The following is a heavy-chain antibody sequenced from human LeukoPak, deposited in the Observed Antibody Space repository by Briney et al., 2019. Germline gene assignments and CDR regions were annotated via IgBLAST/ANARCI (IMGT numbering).Heavy chain of an antibody. CDR2: ISYDGSNK. Sequence: GGSLRLSCAASGFTFSSYGMHWVRQAPGKGLEWVAVISYDGSNKYYADSVKGRFTISRDNSKNTLYLQMNSLRAEDTAVDYCAKDEGDYSGPHAFDIWGQGTMVTVSS. CDR1: GFTFSSYG. V-gene: IGHV3-30*18. CDR3: AKDEGDYSGPHAFDI. J-gene: IGHJ3*02. D-gene: IGHD3-10*01.